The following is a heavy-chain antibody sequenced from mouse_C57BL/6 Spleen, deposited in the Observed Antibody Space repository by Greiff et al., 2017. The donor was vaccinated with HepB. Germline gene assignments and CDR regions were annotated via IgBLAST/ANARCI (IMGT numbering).Heavy chain of an antibody. CDR2: IYPGDGDT. CDR3: ARSNYGSSFAWFAY. D-gene: IGHD1-1*01. Sequence: VQRVESGPELVKPGASVKISCKASGYAFSSSWMNWVKQRPGKGLEWIGRIYPGDGDTNYNGKFKGKATLTADKSSSTAYMQLSSLTSEDSAVYFCARSNYGSSFAWFAYWGQGTLVTVSA. J-gene: IGHJ3*01. V-gene: IGHV1-82*01. CDR1: GYAFSSSW.